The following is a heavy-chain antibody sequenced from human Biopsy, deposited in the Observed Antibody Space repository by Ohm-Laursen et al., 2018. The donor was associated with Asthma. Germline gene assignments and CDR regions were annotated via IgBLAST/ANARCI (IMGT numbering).Heavy chain of an antibody. CDR1: GYSFARHD. CDR2: MNPRSGNT. D-gene: IGHD1-1*01. V-gene: IGHV1-8*01. Sequence: ASVKVSCKTSGYSFARHDINWVRQAPGQGLEWMGWMNPRSGNTGFAQKFQGRLSMTRNTSLNTAYMEVRSLKPDDTAVYYCARASRTGITDRLDPWGQGTLVSV. CDR3: ARASRTGITDRLDP. J-gene: IGHJ5*02.